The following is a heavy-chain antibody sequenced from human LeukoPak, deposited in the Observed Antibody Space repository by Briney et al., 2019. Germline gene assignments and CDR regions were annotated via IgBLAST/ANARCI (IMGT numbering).Heavy chain of an antibody. CDR3: ARQSPSDAFDI. J-gene: IGHJ3*02. CDR2: IYYSGST. Sequence: SETLSLTCTVSGGFISSSSYYWGWIRQPPGKGLQRIGSIYYSGSTYYNPSPKSRVTISADTSKNQFSLKLSSVTAADTAANYCARQSPSDAFDIWGQGTMVTVSS. V-gene: IGHV4-39*01. D-gene: IGHD2-2*01. CDR1: GGFISSSSYY.